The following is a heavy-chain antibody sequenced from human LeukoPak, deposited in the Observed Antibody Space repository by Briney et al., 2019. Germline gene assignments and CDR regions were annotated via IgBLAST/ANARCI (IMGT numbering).Heavy chain of an antibody. CDR1: GYTFTNFD. CDR3: ARVGYSNSYDY. Sequence: ASMKVSCKTSGYTFTNFDINWVRQATGQGLEWMGWMNPNTGNAGYAQKFQDRVTITWDASIGTAYMDLSSLRPEDTAVYYCARVGYSNSYDYWGQGTLVTVSS. J-gene: IGHJ4*02. D-gene: IGHD1-26*01. CDR2: MNPNTGNA. V-gene: IGHV1-8*03.